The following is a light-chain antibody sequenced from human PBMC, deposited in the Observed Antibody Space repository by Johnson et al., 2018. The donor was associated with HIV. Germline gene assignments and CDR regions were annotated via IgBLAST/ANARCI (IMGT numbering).Light chain of an antibody. J-gene: IGLJ1*01. Sequence: QAVLTQPPSVSAAPGQKVTISCSGSSSNIGNNYVSWYQQLPGTAPKLLIYENNKRPSGIPDRFSGSKSGTSATLGITGLQTGDEADYYCGRWDSSLMAYVIGTGTKVTVL. CDR3: GRWDSSLMAYV. CDR2: ENN. CDR1: SSNIGNNY. V-gene: IGLV1-51*02.